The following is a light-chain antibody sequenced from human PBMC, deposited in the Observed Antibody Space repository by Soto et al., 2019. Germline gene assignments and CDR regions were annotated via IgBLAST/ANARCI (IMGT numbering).Light chain of an antibody. CDR3: MQGLQPPYT. Sequence: DIVMTQSPLSLPVSPGEPASISCRSSQSLLHGSGYNHFNWYLQKXGQSPQLLIYLGSNRASGVXXXXXXXXXXXXXXLKISRVEAADVGVYYCMQGLQPPYTFGQGTELKI. CDR1: QSLLHGSGYNH. V-gene: IGKV2-28*01. J-gene: IGKJ2*01. CDR2: LGS.